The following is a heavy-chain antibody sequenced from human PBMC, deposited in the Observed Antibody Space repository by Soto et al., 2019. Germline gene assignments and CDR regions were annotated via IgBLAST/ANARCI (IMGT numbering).Heavy chain of an antibody. J-gene: IGHJ5*02. CDR3: AKDLVAGSRQYNWFDP. V-gene: IGHV3-30*18. CDR1: GFTFSSYG. Sequence: QVQLVESGGGVVQPGRSLRLSCAASGFTFSSYGMHWVRQAPGKGLEWVAVISYDGSNKYYADSVKGRFTISRDNSKNTLYRQMNSLRAEDTAVYYCAKDLVAGSRQYNWFDPWGQGTLVTVSS. CDR2: ISYDGSNK. D-gene: IGHD6-19*01.